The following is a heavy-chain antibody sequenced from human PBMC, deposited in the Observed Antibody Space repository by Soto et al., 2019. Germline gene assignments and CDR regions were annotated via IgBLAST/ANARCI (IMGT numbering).Heavy chain of an antibody. J-gene: IGHJ4*02. Sequence: EVQLVESGGGSVQPGGSLRLSCAASGFTFSSYSMNWVRQAPGKGLEWVSYISSSSSTIYYADSVKGRFTISRDNAKNALYVQMNSLRDEDKAVYYCARGGGYQHYWGQGTLVTVSS. CDR1: GFTFSSYS. CDR2: ISSSSSTI. D-gene: IGHD1-26*01. CDR3: ARGGGYQHY. V-gene: IGHV3-48*02.